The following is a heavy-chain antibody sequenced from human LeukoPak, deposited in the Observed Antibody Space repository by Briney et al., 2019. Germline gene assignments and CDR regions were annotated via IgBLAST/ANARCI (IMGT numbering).Heavy chain of an antibody. CDR2: INWNGGST. D-gene: IGHD3-22*01. J-gene: IGHJ4*02. CDR1: GFTFDDYG. CDR3: ARGYFGSSGYYRDLYYFDY. Sequence: GGSLRLSCAASGFTFDDYGMSWVRQAPGKGLEWVSGINWNGGSTGYADSVKGRFTISRDNAKNSLYLQMNSLRAEDTALYYCARGYFGSSGYYRDLYYFDYWGQGTLVTVSS. V-gene: IGHV3-20*04.